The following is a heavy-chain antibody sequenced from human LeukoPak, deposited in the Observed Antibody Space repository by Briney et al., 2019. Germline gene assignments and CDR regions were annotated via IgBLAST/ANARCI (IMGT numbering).Heavy chain of an antibody. J-gene: IGHJ4*02. CDR3: AKHEPGGVIVPFDF. CDR2: ISYDGSSK. CDR1: GFTFSNYA. Sequence: GGSLRLSCAASGFTFSNYAMSWVRQAPGKGLEWVAVISYDGSSKYFADSVKGRFTISRDTSKNTLYLQMNSLRAEDTAVYYCAKHEPGGVIVPFDFWGQGTLVTVSS. D-gene: IGHD3-16*02. V-gene: IGHV3-30-3*02.